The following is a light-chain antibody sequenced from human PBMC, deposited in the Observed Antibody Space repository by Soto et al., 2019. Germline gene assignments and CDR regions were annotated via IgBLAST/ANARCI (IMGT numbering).Light chain of an antibody. J-gene: IGKJ1*01. CDR2: AAS. V-gene: IGKV1-9*01. Sequence: IQLNQSPSSLSASLGDRVTITCRASQGISSYLAWYHQKPGKAPKLLIYAASTLQSGVPSRFSGSGSGTDFTLTISSLQPEDFATYYCQQLDSYPQTFGQGTKVDIK. CDR3: QQLDSYPQT. CDR1: QGISSY.